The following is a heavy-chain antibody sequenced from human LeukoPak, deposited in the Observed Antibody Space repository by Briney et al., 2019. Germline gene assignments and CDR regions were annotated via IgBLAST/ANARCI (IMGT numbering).Heavy chain of an antibody. Sequence: PGGSLRLSCAASGFTFSSYWMSWVRQAPGKGLEWVANIKQDGSEKYYVDSVKGRFTISRDNAKNSLFLQMNSLRGEDTAVYYCARDQVGATQYYYYYYMDVWGKGTTVTISS. V-gene: IGHV3-7*01. CDR3: ARDQVGATQYYYYYYMDV. J-gene: IGHJ6*03. CDR2: IKQDGSEK. D-gene: IGHD1-26*01. CDR1: GFTFSSYW.